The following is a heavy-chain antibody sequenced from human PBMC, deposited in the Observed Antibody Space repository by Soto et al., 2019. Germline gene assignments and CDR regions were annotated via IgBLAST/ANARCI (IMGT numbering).Heavy chain of an antibody. CDR2: ISAYNGNT. CDR1: GYTFTSYG. V-gene: IGHV1-18*01. CDR3: ARDRGYYGSGSYLYYYYYYMDV. D-gene: IGHD3-10*01. Sequence: ASVQVSCKASGYTFTSYGISWVRQAPGQGLEWMGWISAYNGNTNYAQELQGRVTMTTDTSTSTAYMELRSLRSDDTAVYYCARDRGYYGSGSYLYYYYYYMDVWGKGTTVTVSS. J-gene: IGHJ6*03.